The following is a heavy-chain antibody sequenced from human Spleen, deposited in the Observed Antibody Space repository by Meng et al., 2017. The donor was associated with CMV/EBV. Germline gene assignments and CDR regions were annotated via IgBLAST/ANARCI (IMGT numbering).Heavy chain of an antibody. V-gene: IGHV3-33*06. CDR3: AKDSPGPLA. Sequence: SLSPSCAAYGLTFSHHAMHWVRQAPGKGLEWVAVIGGSTNDYSDSVKGRFTIFRDNSRNRLHLQMNNLRAEDTAVYYCAKDSPGPLAWGQGTLVTVSS. CDR2: IGGSTN. CDR1: GLTFSHHA. J-gene: IGHJ5*02.